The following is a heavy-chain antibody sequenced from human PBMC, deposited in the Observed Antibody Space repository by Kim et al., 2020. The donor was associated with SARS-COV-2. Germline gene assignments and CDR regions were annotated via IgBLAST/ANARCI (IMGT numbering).Heavy chain of an antibody. Sequence: LKSRVTISVDTSKNQFALKLSSVTAADTAVYYCARDRRVRGVATTNAFDIWGQGTMVTVSS. D-gene: IGHD3-10*01. V-gene: IGHV4-39*06. J-gene: IGHJ3*02. CDR3: ARDRRVRGVATTNAFDI.